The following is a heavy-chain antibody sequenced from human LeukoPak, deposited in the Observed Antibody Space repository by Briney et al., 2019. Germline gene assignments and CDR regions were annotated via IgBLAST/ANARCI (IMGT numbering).Heavy chain of an antibody. V-gene: IGHV1-8*01. Sequence: ASVKVSCKASGYTFTSYDINWVRQATGQGLEWMGWMNPNSGNTGYAQKFQGRVTMTRNTSISTAYMELSSLRSEDTAVYYCARDEAAAGRFDYWGQGALVTVSS. D-gene: IGHD6-13*01. CDR1: GYTFTSYD. CDR2: MNPNSGNT. CDR3: ARDEAAAGRFDY. J-gene: IGHJ4*02.